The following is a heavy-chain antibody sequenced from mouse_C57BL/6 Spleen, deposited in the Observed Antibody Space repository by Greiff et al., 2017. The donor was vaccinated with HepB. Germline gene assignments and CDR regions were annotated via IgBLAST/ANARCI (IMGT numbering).Heavy chain of an antibody. CDR2: ISSGSSTI. V-gene: IGHV5-17*01. CDR3: ARGLSTVVDFDY. J-gene: IGHJ2*01. CDR1: GFTFSDYG. Sequence: EVLLVESGGGLVKPGGSLKLSCAASGFTFSDYGMHWVRQAPEKGLEWVAYISSGSSTIYYADKVKGRFTISRDNAKNTLFLQMTSLRSDDTAMYYCARGLSTVVDFDYWGQGTTLTVSS. D-gene: IGHD1-1*01.